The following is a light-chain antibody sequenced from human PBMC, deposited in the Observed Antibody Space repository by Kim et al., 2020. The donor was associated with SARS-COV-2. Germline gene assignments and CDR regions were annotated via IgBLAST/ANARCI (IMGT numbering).Light chain of an antibody. Sequence: QSALTQPVSVSGSPGQSITISCTGTSSDVGGYNYVSWYQQHPGKAPKLMIYDVTNRPSGVSNRFSGSKSGNTASLTISGLQAEDEADYYCSSYTSSSPLDFGTGTKVTVL. CDR2: DVT. V-gene: IGLV2-14*03. J-gene: IGLJ1*01. CDR1: SSDVGGYNY. CDR3: SSYTSSSPLD.